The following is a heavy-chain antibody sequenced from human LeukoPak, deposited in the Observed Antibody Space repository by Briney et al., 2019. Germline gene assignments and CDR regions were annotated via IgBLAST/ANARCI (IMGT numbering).Heavy chain of an antibody. CDR2: IRYDGSNK. CDR1: EFTFSGYG. J-gene: IGHJ4*02. D-gene: IGHD3-9*01. Sequence: GGSLRLSCAASEFTFSGYGMHWVRQAPGKGLEWVAFIRYDGSNKYYADSVKGRFTISRDNSKNTLFLQMNSLRVEDTAVYYCAKDQPYKWRDREILIGYYDYWGQGTLVTVSS. V-gene: IGHV3-30*02. CDR3: AKDQPYKWRDREILIGYYDY.